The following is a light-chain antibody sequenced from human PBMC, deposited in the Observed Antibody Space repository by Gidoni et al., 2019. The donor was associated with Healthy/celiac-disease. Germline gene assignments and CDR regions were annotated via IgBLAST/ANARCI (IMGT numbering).Light chain of an antibody. CDR3: QQHGTSPLT. V-gene: IGKV3-20*01. Sequence: ELVLTQSPGTLSLSPGDRATLSCRASQSVSSSYLAWYQQKPGQAPRLLIYDASSRATGIPDRFSGSGSGTDFTLTISRLEPEDFVVYYCQQHGTSPLTFGGGTKVEIK. J-gene: IGKJ4*01. CDR1: QSVSSSY. CDR2: DAS.